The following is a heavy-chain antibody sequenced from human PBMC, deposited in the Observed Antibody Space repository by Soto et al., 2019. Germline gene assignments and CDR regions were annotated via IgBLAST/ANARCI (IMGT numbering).Heavy chain of an antibody. D-gene: IGHD3-22*01. Sequence: QVQLQQWGAGLLKPSETLSLTCAVYGGSFSGYYWSWIRQPPGKGLEWIGEINHSGSTNYNPSLXXRVXXXGDTSKNQSSXXLXSXXAADTAVYYCARGPINYYDSSGYSSRIGRGFYFDYWGQGTLVTVSS. CDR2: INHSGST. CDR1: GGSFSGYY. CDR3: ARGPINYYDSSGYSSRIGRGFYFDY. J-gene: IGHJ4*02. V-gene: IGHV4-34*01.